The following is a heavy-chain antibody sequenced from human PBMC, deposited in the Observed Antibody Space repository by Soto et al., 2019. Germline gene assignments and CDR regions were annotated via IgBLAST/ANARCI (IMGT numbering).Heavy chain of an antibody. D-gene: IGHD1-1*01. CDR3: TTGSWSGEVFDI. Sequence: QVQLVQSGAEVKKPGSSVKVSCKDSGGTFSTYSMFWVQQAPGQGLEWMGRIIPMLGIRNYAQRFQDRVTITADKSTATAHMELSSLRSEDTALYYCTTGSWSGEVFDIWGQGTMVTVSS. J-gene: IGHJ3*02. CDR1: GGTFSTYS. CDR2: IIPMLGIR. V-gene: IGHV1-69*02.